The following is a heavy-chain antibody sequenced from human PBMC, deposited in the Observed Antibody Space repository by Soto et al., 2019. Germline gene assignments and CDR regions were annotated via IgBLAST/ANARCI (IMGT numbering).Heavy chain of an antibody. V-gene: IGHV1-18*04. CDR2: ISAYNGNT. Sequence: ASVKVSCKVSGYTFTSYGISWVRQAPGQGLEWMGWISAYNGNTNYAQKLQGRVTMTTDTSTSTAYMELRSLRSDDTAVYYCARGGPYYYDSSGYYEPPSPWGQGTLVTVSS. J-gene: IGHJ5*02. D-gene: IGHD3-22*01. CDR1: GYTFTSYG. CDR3: ARGGPYYYDSSGYYEPPSP.